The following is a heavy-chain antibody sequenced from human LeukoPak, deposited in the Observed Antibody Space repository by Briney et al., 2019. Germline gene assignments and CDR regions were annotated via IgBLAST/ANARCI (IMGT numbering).Heavy chain of an antibody. D-gene: IGHD6-13*01. J-gene: IGHJ4*02. CDR2: IYSGGST. CDR1: GFTVSSNY. Sequence: GGSLRLSCAASGFTVSSNYMSWVRQAPGKGLEWVSVIYSGGSTYYADSVKGRFTISKGNSKNTLYLQMNSLRAEDTAVYYCARSDSSSWYGDWGQGTLVTVSS. CDR3: ARSDSSSWYGD. V-gene: IGHV3-53*01.